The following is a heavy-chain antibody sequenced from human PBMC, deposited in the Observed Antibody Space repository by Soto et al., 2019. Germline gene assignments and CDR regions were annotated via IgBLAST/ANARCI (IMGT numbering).Heavy chain of an antibody. Sequence: LSLTCAVYGGSFSGYYWSWIRQPPGKGLEWIGEINHSGSTNYNPSLKSRVTISVDTSKNQFSLKLSSVTAADTAVYYCAREEDTDHCNDYWGQGTLVTAPQ. D-gene: IGHD2-15*01. CDR3: AREEDTDHCNDY. V-gene: IGHV4-34*01. CDR1: GGSFSGYY. J-gene: IGHJ4*02. CDR2: INHSGST.